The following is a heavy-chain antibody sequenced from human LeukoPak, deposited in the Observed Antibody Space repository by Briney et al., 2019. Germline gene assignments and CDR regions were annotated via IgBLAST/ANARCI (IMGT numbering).Heavy chain of an antibody. V-gene: IGHV4-59*01. J-gene: IGHJ4*02. CDR2: IYYSGST. Sequence: SETLSLTCTVSGGSISSYYWSWIRQPPGKGLEWIGYIYYSGSTNYNPSLKSRVTISVDTFKNQFSLKLSSVTAADTAVYYCARVNRYSYGDYFDYWGQGTLVTVSS. CDR1: GGSISSYY. D-gene: IGHD5-18*01. CDR3: ARVNRYSYGDYFDY.